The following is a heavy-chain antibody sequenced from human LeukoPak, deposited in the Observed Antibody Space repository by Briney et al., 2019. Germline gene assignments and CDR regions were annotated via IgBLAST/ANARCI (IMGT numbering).Heavy chain of an antibody. Sequence: GGSLRLSCAASGFTFSSYWMSWVRQAPGKGLEWVANIKQDGSEKYYVDSVKGRFTISRDNSKNTLYLQMNSLRAEDTAVYYCAKDFERITIFGMELKRDYYYMDVWGKGTTVTVSS. CDR3: AKDFERITIFGMELKRDYYYMDV. CDR1: GFTFSSYW. CDR2: IKQDGSEK. J-gene: IGHJ6*03. D-gene: IGHD3-3*01. V-gene: IGHV3-7*01.